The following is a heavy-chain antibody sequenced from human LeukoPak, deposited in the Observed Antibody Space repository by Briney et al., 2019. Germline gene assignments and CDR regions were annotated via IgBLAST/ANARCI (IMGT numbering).Heavy chain of an antibody. Sequence: GASVKVSCKVSGYTLTELSMHWVRQAPGKGVEGMGGFDPEDGETIYAQKFQGRVTMTEDTSTDTAYMELSSLGSEDTAVYYCATSGFLGSYAVIFDYWGQGTLVTVSS. D-gene: IGHD3-16*01. J-gene: IGHJ4*02. CDR1: GYTLTELS. V-gene: IGHV1-24*01. CDR2: FDPEDGET. CDR3: ATSGFLGSYAVIFDY.